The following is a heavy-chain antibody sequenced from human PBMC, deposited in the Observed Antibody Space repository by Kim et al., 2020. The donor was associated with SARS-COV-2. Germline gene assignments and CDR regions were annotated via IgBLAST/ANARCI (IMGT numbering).Heavy chain of an antibody. CDR1: GGSISSSSYY. V-gene: IGHV4-39*07. J-gene: IGHJ5*02. CDR2: IYYSGST. CDR3: ARVGSSSWYGVGSYNWFDP. D-gene: IGHD6-13*01. Sequence: SETLSLTCTVSGGSISSSSYYWGWIRQPPGKGLEWIGSIYYSGSTYYNPSLKSRVTISVDTSKNQFSLKLSSVTAADTAVYYCARVGSSSWYGVGSYNWFDPRGQGTLVTVSS.